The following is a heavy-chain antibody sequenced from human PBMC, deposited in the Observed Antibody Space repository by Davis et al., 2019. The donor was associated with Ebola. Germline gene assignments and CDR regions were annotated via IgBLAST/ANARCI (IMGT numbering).Heavy chain of an antibody. D-gene: IGHD5-12*01. J-gene: IGHJ5*02. CDR2: IKQGGNEK. Sequence: GESLKISCAASGFTFSSYWMSWVRQAPGKGLEWVANIKQGGNEKYYVDSVKGRFIISRDDAKNSLYLQMNGLRVEDTAVYYCVRVYSGSYDPWGQGTLVTVS. CDR3: VRVYSGSYDP. CDR1: GFTFSSYW. V-gene: IGHV3-7*01.